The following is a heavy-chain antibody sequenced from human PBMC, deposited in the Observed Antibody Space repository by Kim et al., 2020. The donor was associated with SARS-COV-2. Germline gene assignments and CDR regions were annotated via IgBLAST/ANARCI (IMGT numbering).Heavy chain of an antibody. D-gene: IGHD3-10*01. J-gene: IGHJ4*02. Sequence: SETLSLTCTVSGYSISSGYYWGWIRQPPGKGLEWIGSIYHSGSTYYNPSLKSRVTISVDTSKNQFSLKLSSVTAADTAVYYCARDLVGYGSGSYWVFDYWGQGTLVTVSS. CDR2: IYHSGST. V-gene: IGHV4-38-2*02. CDR3: ARDLVGYGSGSYWVFDY. CDR1: GYSISSGYY.